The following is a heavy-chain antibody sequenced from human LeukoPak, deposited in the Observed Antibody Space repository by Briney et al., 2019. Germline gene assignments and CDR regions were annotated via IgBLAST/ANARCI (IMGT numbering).Heavy chain of an antibody. CDR1: GFPFSSHA. CDR3: AKGNGYSYGRYYFDY. Sequence: PGGSLILSCAASGFPFSSHAIGSVRRAPGRGLGWVSAISVSGGNTYSANTVKGRLTISRENSKNTLYLQVKSLRAEDTAVYYCAKGNGYSYGRYYFDYWGQGTLVSLSS. J-gene: IGHJ4*02. V-gene: IGHV3-23*01. D-gene: IGHD5-18*01. CDR2: ISVSGGNT.